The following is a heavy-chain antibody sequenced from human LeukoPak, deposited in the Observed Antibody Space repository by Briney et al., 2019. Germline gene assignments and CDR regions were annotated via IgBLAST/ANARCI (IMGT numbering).Heavy chain of an antibody. Sequence: ASVKVSCRASGYTFTSYDINWVRQATRQGLEWMGWMNPNSGNTGYAQRFQGRVTMTRNTSISTAYIELSSLRSEDTAVYYCARVVWDIVVVPAAWFDPWGQGTLVTVSS. CDR1: GYTFTSYD. CDR2: MNPNSGNT. CDR3: ARVVWDIVVVPAAWFDP. J-gene: IGHJ5*02. V-gene: IGHV1-8*01. D-gene: IGHD2-2*01.